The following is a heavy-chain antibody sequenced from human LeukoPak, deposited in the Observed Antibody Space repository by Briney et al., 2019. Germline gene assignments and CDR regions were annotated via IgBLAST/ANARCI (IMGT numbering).Heavy chain of an antibody. D-gene: IGHD4-11*01. CDR2: INHSGST. CDR3: AHHAADYSNPFDY. CDR1: GGSISSYY. V-gene: IGHV4-34*01. J-gene: IGHJ4*02. Sequence: SETLSLTCTVSGGSISSYYWSWIRQPPGKGLEWIGEINHSGSTNYNPSLKSRVTISVDTSKNQFSLKLSSVTAADTAVYYCAHHAADYSNPFDYWGQGTLVTVSS.